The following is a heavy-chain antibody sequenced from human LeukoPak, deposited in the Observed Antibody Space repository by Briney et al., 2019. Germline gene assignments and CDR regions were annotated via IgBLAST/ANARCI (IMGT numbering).Heavy chain of an antibody. CDR2: IDWDDDK. J-gene: IGHJ4*02. V-gene: IGHV2-70*04. D-gene: IGHD6-19*01. Sequence: SGPTLVNPTQTLTLTCSFSGFSLNTYGMRVRWIRQPPGKALEWLARIDWDDDKFYSTSLKTRLTISKDSSRNQVVLTMTNMDPVDTATYYCARMGIAVSGWRWYFDYWGQGILVTVSS. CDR1: GFSLNTYGMR. CDR3: ARMGIAVSGWRWYFDY.